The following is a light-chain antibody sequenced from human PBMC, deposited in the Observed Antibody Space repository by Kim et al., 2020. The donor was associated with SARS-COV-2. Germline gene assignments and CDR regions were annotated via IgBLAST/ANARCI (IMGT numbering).Light chain of an antibody. CDR3: QQLNTYPMYT. V-gene: IGKV1-9*01. Sequence: DIQLTQSPSFLSASVGDRVTITCRASQGIRNYLAWYQQKPGKAPKLLISVASTLQSGVPSRFSGSGSGTEFTLTISSLQPEDFATYYCQQLNTYPMYTFGQGTKLEIK. CDR1: QGIRNY. J-gene: IGKJ2*01. CDR2: VAS.